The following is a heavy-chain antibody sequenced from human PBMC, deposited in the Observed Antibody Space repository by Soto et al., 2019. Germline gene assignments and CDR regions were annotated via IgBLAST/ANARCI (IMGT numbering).Heavy chain of an antibody. CDR3: ARVPPDIVVVPAADS. CDR2: IYYSGSN. D-gene: IGHD2-2*01. CDR1: GGSISSSSYY. V-gene: IGHV4-39*07. J-gene: IGHJ4*02. Sequence: SETLSLTCTVSGGSISSSSYYWGWIRQPPGKGLEWIGSIYYSGSNYYNPSLKSRLTISVDTSKNQFSLNLSSVTAADAAVYYCARVPPDIVVVPAADSWGQGTLVTVSS.